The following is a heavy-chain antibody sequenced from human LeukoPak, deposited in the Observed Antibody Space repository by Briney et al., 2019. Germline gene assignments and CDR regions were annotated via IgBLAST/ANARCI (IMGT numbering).Heavy chain of an antibody. CDR1: GYSFTSYW. Sequence: GESLKISCKGSGYSFTSYWIGWVRQMPGKGLGWMGIIYPGDSDTRYSPSFQGQVTISADKSISTAYLQWSSLKASDTAMYYCARRGYCSSTSCHPLDYWGQGTLVTVSS. J-gene: IGHJ4*02. CDR2: IYPGDSDT. D-gene: IGHD2-2*01. CDR3: ARRGYCSSTSCHPLDY. V-gene: IGHV5-51*01.